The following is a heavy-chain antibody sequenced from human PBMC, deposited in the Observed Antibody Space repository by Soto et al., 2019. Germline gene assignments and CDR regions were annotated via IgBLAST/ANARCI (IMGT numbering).Heavy chain of an antibody. D-gene: IGHD3-10*01. J-gene: IGHJ4*02. V-gene: IGHV4-39*01. CDR1: GGSISSSSYY. Sequence: SETLSLTCTVSGGSISSSSYYWGWIRQPPGKGLEWIGSIYYSGSTYYNPSLKSRVTISVDTSKNQFSLKLSSVTAADTAVYYCATWSSGSYYPIAFDYWGQGTLVTVSS. CDR2: IYYSGST. CDR3: ATWSSGSYYPIAFDY.